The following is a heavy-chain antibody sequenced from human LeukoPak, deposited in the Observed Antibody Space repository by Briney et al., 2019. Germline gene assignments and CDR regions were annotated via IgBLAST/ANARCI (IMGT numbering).Heavy chain of an antibody. CDR1: GFTFSSYW. V-gene: IGHV3-7*01. CDR3: AREIGIAVADNFDY. D-gene: IGHD6-19*01. Sequence: LPGGSLRLSCAASGFTFSSYWMSWVRQAPGKGLEWVANIKQDGSEKYYVDRVKGRFTISRDNAKNSLYLQMNSLRAEDTAVYYCAREIGIAVADNFDYWGQGTLVTVSS. CDR2: IKQDGSEK. J-gene: IGHJ4*02.